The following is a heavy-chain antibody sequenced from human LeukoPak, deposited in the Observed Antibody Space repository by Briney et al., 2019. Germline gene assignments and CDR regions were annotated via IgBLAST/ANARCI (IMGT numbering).Heavy chain of an antibody. CDR2: ISSSNSYI. CDR1: GFTFSSYS. V-gene: IGHV3-21*01. J-gene: IGHJ4*02. Sequence: TPGGSLRLSCAASGFTFSSYSMNWVRQAPGKGLEWVSSISSSNSYIYYADSVKGRFTISRDNAKNSLYLQMNSLRAEDTAVYYCARGEWIQLWSRNPNFDYWGQGTLVTVSS. CDR3: ARGEWIQLWSRNPNFDY. D-gene: IGHD5-18*01.